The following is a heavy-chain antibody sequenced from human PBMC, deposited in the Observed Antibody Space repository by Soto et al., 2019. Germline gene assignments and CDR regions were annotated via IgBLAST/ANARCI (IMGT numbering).Heavy chain of an antibody. CDR1: GFTFTSSA. CDR2: IVVGSGNT. CDR3: AAEPAGTVYYYGMDV. D-gene: IGHD6-13*01. J-gene: IGHJ6*02. V-gene: IGHV1-58*02. Sequence: SVKVSCKASGFTFTSSAMQWVRQARGQRLEWIGWIVVGSGNTNYAQKFQERVTITRDMSTSTAYMELSSLRSEDTAVYYCAAEPAGTVYYYGMDVWGQGTTVTVSS.